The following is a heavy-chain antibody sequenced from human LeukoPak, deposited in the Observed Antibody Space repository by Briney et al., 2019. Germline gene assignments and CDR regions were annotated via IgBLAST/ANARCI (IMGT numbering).Heavy chain of an antibody. CDR2: ISYDGSNK. V-gene: IGHV3-30-3*01. Sequence: PGGSLRLSCAAPGFTFSSYAMHWVRQAPGKGLEWVAVISYDGSNKYYADSVKGRFTISRDNSKNTLYLQMNSLRAEDTAVYYCAREKWELPYFDYWGQGTLVTVSS. D-gene: IGHD1-26*01. CDR1: GFTFSSYA. CDR3: AREKWELPYFDY. J-gene: IGHJ4*02.